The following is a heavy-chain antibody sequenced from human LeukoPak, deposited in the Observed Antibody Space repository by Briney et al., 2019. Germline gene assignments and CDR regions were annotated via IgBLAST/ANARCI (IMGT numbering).Heavy chain of an antibody. CDR2: INPNSGGS. CDR3: ARVRRITRTPGDYYYYMDV. CDR1: GYTFTGYY. V-gene: IGHV1-2*02. J-gene: IGHJ6*03. D-gene: IGHD1-7*01. Sequence: SVKVSCKASGYTFTGYYLHWVRQAPGPGPEWMGWINPNSGGSNSAQKFHRRVTMTRDTSINTAYMELSRLTSDDTAVYYCARVRRITRTPGDYYYYMDVWGKGTTVTVSS.